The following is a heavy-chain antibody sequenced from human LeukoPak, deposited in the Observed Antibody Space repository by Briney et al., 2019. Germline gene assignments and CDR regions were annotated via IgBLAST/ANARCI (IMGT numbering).Heavy chain of an antibody. CDR1: GYTFTSYA. Sequence: GASVKVSCKASGYTFTSYAMHWVRQAPGQRLEWMGWINAGNGNTKYSQKFQGRVTITRDTSASTAYMELSSLRSEDTAVYYCLRFCSSTSCSADPWGQGTPVTVSS. V-gene: IGHV1-3*01. J-gene: IGHJ5*02. CDR2: INAGNGNT. CDR3: LRFCSSTSCSADP. D-gene: IGHD2-2*01.